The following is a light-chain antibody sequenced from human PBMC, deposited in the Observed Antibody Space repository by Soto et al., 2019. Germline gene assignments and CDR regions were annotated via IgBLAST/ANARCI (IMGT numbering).Light chain of an antibody. CDR3: QQYAHWPIT. V-gene: IGKV1-5*01. CDR1: QSISRW. Sequence: DNQMTQSPATVSASVGDRVTITCRASQSISRWLACYQQKSGKAPKFLIYDASSLESGVPSRFSGSGSGTEFTLTISTLQPDDFATYYCQQYAHWPITFGHGTRLEIK. CDR2: DAS. J-gene: IGKJ5*01.